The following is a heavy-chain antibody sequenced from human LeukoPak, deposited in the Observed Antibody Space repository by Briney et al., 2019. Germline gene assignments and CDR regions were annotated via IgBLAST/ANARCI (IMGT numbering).Heavy chain of an antibody. CDR1: GFTFSNFA. D-gene: IGHD3-10*01. Sequence: AGGSLRLSCAASGFTFSNFAMSWVRQAPGKGLECVSLISANGGATFYADSVKGRLTISRDNSKSTLYLQMNSLRADDTAVYYCAKASGSPYSFVYWGQGTLVTVSS. CDR2: ISANGGAT. J-gene: IGHJ4*02. V-gene: IGHV3-23*01. CDR3: AKASGSPYSFVY.